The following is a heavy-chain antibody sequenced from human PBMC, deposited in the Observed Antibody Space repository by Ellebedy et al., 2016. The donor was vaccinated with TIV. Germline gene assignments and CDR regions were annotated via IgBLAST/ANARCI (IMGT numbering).Heavy chain of an antibody. CDR3: ARDSPRTTVTTDYYFDY. D-gene: IGHD4-17*01. CDR2: IYSGGST. J-gene: IGHJ4*02. Sequence: GESLKISCAASGFTVSSNYMSWVRQAPGKGLEWVSVIYSGGSTHYADSVKGRFTISRDNSKNTLYLQMNSLRDEDTAVYYCARDSPRTTVTTDYYFDYWGQGTLVTVSS. CDR1: GFTVSSNY. V-gene: IGHV3-66*01.